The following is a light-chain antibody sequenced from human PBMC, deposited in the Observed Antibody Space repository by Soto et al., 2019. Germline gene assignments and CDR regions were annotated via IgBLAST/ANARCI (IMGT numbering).Light chain of an antibody. CDR1: QSVSTN. CDR3: QQYQNWPRT. Sequence: ETVMTQSPATLSVSPGESATVSCRASQSVSTNLAWYQQKPGQAPRLLLYGASTRVTGMPGRFSGSGSGTEFTLPISSLQSEDSAVYYCQQYQNWPRTFGQGTKVEIK. V-gene: IGKV3-15*01. CDR2: GAS. J-gene: IGKJ1*01.